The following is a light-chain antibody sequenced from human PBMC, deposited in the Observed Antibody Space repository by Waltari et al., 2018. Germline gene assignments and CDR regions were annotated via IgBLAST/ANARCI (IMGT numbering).Light chain of an antibody. CDR1: SSDVGGYPY. CDR2: YVN. Sequence: QSALTQPASVSGSPGQSITISCTGTSSDVGGYPYVSWYQHHPGKAPKLMIHYVNKRPSGVSNRFSGSKSGNTASLTISGLQAEDEADYYCSSYTSISTFYVCGTGTKVTVL. J-gene: IGLJ1*01. CDR3: SSYTSISTFYV. V-gene: IGLV2-14*03.